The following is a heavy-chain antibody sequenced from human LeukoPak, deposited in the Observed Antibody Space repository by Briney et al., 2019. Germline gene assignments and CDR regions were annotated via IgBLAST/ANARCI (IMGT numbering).Heavy chain of an antibody. CDR3: ARDLREPMVRGGEAINWFDP. J-gene: IGHJ5*02. D-gene: IGHD3-10*01. Sequence: GASVKVSCKVSGYTLTELSMHWVRQAPGQGLEWMGWINPNSGGTNYAQKSQGRVTMTRDTSISTAYMELSRLRSDDTAVYYCARDLREPMVRGGEAINWFDPWGQGTLVTVSS. V-gene: IGHV1-2*02. CDR1: GYTLTELS. CDR2: INPNSGGT.